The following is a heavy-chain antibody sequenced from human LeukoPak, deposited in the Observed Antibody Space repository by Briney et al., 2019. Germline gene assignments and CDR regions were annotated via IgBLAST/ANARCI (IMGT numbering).Heavy chain of an antibody. V-gene: IGHV3-74*01. CDR1: GFTFSNYW. D-gene: IGHD3-3*01. Sequence: GGSLRLSCAASGFTFSNYWMHWVRQVPGKGLVWVSRIDTDGSGTSYAESVKGRFTISRDNAQNALYLEMNSLRAEDTAVYYCAREKKTEWTTGAFDMWGQGTMVIVSS. J-gene: IGHJ3*02. CDR2: IDTDGSGT. CDR3: AREKKTEWTTGAFDM.